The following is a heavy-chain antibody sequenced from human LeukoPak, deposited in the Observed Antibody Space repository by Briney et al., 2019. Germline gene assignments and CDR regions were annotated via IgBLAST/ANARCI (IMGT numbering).Heavy chain of an antibody. V-gene: IGHV4-59*01. CDR3: ARETPYGSGSYPFDY. CDR2: LYYSGNT. D-gene: IGHD3-10*01. CDR1: GGSISTYY. Sequence: KPSETLSLTCTVSGGSISTYYWSWIRQPPGKGLEWIGYLYYSGNTNYNPSLKSRVTVSLDTSKNLFSLKLSSVTAADTAVYYCARETPYGSGSYPFDYWGQGILVTVSS. J-gene: IGHJ4*02.